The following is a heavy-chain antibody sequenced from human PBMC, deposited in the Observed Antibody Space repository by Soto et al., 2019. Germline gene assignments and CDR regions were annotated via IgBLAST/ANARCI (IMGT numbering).Heavy chain of an antibody. J-gene: IGHJ6*03. CDR1: GGSISSYY. D-gene: IGHD6-13*01. CDR3: AREREAADRGYYYMDV. Sequence: SETLSLTCTVSGGSISSYYWSWIRQPPGKGLEWIGYIYYSGSTNYNPSLKSRVTISVDTSKNQFSLKLSSVTAADTAVYYCAREREAADRGYYYMDVWGKGTTVTVSS. V-gene: IGHV4-59*01. CDR2: IYYSGST.